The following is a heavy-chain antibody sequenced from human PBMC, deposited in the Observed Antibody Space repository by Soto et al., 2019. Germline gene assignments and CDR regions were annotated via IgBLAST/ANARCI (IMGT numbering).Heavy chain of an antibody. J-gene: IGHJ4*02. Sequence: SVKVSCKASGGTFSSYAISWVRQAPGQGLERMGGIIPIFGTANYAQKFQGRVTITADESTSTAYMELSSLRSEDTAVYYCARAGFSYSSGWYYFDYWGQGTLVTVSS. CDR1: GGTFSSYA. CDR3: ARAGFSYSSGWYYFDY. CDR2: IIPIFGTA. V-gene: IGHV1-69*13. D-gene: IGHD6-19*01.